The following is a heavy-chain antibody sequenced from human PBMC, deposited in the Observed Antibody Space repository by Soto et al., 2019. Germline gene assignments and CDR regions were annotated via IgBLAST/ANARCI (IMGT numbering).Heavy chain of an antibody. CDR2: IIPIFGTA. D-gene: IGHD2-2*01. Sequence: QVQLVQSGAEVKKPGSSVKVSCKASGGTFSSYAISWVRQAPGQGLEWMGGIIPIFGTANYAQKFQGRVTITADESTSKAYMALSSLRSEDTAVYYCASSRNYYYYYGMDVWGQGTTVTVSS. CDR1: GGTFSSYA. V-gene: IGHV1-69*12. CDR3: ASSRNYYYYYGMDV. J-gene: IGHJ6*02.